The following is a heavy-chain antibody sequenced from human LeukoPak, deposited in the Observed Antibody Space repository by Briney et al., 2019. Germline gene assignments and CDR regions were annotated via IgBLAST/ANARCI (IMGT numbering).Heavy chain of an antibody. J-gene: IGHJ4*02. CDR1: GFTFSSSW. CDR3: ARAIVVVPAGDY. V-gene: IGHV3-74*01. Sequence: PGGSLRLSCAASGFTFSSSWMHWVRHAPEKGLVWVSRINSDGSSTSYADSVKGRFTISRDNAKNSLYLQMNSLRADDTAVYYCARAIVVVPAGDYWGQGTLVTVSS. CDR2: INSDGSST. D-gene: IGHD2-2*01.